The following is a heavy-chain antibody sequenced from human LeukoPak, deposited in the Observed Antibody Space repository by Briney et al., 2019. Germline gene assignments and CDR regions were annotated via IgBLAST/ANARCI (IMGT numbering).Heavy chain of an antibody. CDR3: ARGERIQLWLSYIDY. Sequence: ASVKVSCKASGYTFTGYYMHWVRQAPGQGLEWMGWINPSGGSTSYAQKFQGRVTMTRDTSTSTVYMELSSLRSEDTAVYYCARGERIQLWLSYIDYWGQGTLVTVSS. CDR1: GYTFTGYY. D-gene: IGHD5-18*01. CDR2: INPSGGST. J-gene: IGHJ4*02. V-gene: IGHV1-46*01.